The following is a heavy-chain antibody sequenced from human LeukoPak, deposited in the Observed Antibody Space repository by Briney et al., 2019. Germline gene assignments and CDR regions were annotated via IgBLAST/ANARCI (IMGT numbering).Heavy chain of an antibody. Sequence: SVKVSCKASGGTFSSYAISWVRQAPGQGLEWMGRIIPIFGTANYAQKFQGRVTITTDESTSTAYMELSRLRSDDTAVYYCARGPYYYYMDVWGKGTTVTVSS. V-gene: IGHV1-69*05. CDR2: IIPIFGTA. CDR3: ARGPYYYYMDV. J-gene: IGHJ6*03. CDR1: GGTFSSYA.